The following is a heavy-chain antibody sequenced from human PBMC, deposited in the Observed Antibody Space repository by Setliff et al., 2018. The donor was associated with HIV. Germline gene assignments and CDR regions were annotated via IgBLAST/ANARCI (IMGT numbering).Heavy chain of an antibody. CDR3: TRRINFGSGYYKDHAFDL. J-gene: IGHJ3*01. V-gene: IGHV4-39*01. CDR2: IFYSGNT. Sequence: SETLSLTCTVSGGSISSSDYSWDWIRQPPEKGLEWIGSIFYSGNTYYNPSLKSRVTISVDASKNQFSLKLSSVTAADTAVYFCTRRINFGSGYYKDHAFDLWGQGTMVTVSS. D-gene: IGHD3-3*01. CDR1: GGSISSSDYS.